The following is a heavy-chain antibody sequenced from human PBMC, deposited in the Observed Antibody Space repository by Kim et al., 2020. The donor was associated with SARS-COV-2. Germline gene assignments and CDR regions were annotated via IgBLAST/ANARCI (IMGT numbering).Heavy chain of an antibody. D-gene: IGHD2-15*01. CDR2: INHSGST. V-gene: IGHV4-34*01. CDR1: GGSFSGYY. Sequence: SETLSLTCAVYGGSFSGYYWSWIRQPPGKGLEWIGEINHSGSTNYNPSLKSRVTISVDTSKNQFSLKLSSVTAADTAVYYCARRRPGVYCSGGSCYPNLHYFDYWGQGTLVTVSS. J-gene: IGHJ4*02. CDR3: ARRRPGVYCSGGSCYPNLHYFDY.